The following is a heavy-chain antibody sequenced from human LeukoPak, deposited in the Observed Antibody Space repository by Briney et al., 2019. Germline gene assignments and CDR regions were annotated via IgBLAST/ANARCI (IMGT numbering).Heavy chain of an antibody. J-gene: IGHJ4*02. D-gene: IGHD6-19*01. V-gene: IGHV1-18*04. CDR1: GYTFTSYG. CDR3: ARDSSGWSSLDY. CDR2: ISAYNGNT. Sequence: ASVKVSCKASGYTFTSYGISWVRQAPGQGLEWMGWISAYNGNTNYAQKPQGRVTMTTDTSTSTAYMELRSLRSDDTAVYYCARDSSGWSSLDYWGQGTLVTVSS.